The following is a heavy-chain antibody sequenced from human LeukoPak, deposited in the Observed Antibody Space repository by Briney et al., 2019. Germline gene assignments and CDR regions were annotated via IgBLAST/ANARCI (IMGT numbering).Heavy chain of an antibody. CDR2: ISAYNGNT. Sequence: GASVKVSCKASGYTFTSYGISWVRQAPGQGLEWMGWISAYNGNTNYAQKLQGRVTMTIDTSTSTAYMELRSLRSDDTAVYYCARVPSHYYGILRGAAHFDYWGQGTLVTVSS. J-gene: IGHJ4*02. V-gene: IGHV1-18*01. D-gene: IGHD3-10*01. CDR3: ARVPSHYYGILRGAAHFDY. CDR1: GYTFTSYG.